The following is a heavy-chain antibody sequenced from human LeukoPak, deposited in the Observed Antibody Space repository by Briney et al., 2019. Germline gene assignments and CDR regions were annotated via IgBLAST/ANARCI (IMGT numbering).Heavy chain of an antibody. Sequence: ASVKVSCKASGGTFSSYAISWVRQAPGQGLEWMGGIIPIFGTANYAQKFQGRVTITADKSTSTAYMELSSLRSEDTAVYYCAMVVTTPASVEYYYYYMDVWGKGTTVTVSS. V-gene: IGHV1-69*06. CDR1: GGTFSSYA. CDR3: AMVVTTPASVEYYYYYMDV. D-gene: IGHD2-15*01. CDR2: IIPIFGTA. J-gene: IGHJ6*03.